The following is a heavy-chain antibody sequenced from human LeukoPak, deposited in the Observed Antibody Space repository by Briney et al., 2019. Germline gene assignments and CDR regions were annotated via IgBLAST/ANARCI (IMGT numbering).Heavy chain of an antibody. Sequence: KTSETLSLTCAVYGGSFSGYYWSWIRQPPGKGLEWIGEINHSGSTNYNPSLKSRVTISVDTSKNQFSLKLSSVTAADTAMYYCARMFRSSWYINWFDPWGQGTLVTVSS. V-gene: IGHV4-34*01. J-gene: IGHJ5*02. D-gene: IGHD6-13*01. CDR2: INHSGST. CDR1: GGSFSGYY. CDR3: ARMFRSSWYINWFDP.